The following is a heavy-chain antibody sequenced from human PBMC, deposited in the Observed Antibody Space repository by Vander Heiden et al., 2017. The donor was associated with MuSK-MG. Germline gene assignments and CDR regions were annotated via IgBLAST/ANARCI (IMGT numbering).Heavy chain of an antibody. V-gene: IGHV4-31*03. D-gene: IGHD6-19*01. CDR1: GGPISSGGYY. CDR2: IYYSGST. J-gene: IGHJ4*02. CDR3: ARAPIAVAGRRSYFDY. Sequence: QVQLPESGPALVKPSPTLSLTCTVSGGPISSGGYYWGGIRQHPGKGLGWIGYIYYSGSTYYNPSLKSRVTISVDTSKNQFSLKLSSVTAADTAVYYCARAPIAVAGRRSYFDYWGQGTLVTVSS.